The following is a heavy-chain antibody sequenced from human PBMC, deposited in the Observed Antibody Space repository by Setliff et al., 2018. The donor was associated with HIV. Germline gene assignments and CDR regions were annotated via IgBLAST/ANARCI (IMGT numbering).Heavy chain of an antibody. V-gene: IGHV4-38-2*01. CDR1: GYSISTPYY. D-gene: IGHD3-3*01. Sequence: SETLSLTCAVSGYSISTPYYWGWIRQPPGKGLEWIGSVYHSGTTYYNPSLKSRVTISVDMSNNQFSLKVTSVTAADTAVYYCMRGRSITIFGVAYFDFWGQGTQVTSPQ. CDR3: MRGRSITIFGVAYFDF. CDR2: VYHSGTT. J-gene: IGHJ4*02.